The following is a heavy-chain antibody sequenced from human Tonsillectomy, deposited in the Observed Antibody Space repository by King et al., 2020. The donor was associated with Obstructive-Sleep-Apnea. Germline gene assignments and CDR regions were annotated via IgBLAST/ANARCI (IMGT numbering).Heavy chain of an antibody. CDR1: GFTFSSYS. J-gene: IGHJ3*02. CDR2: ISISSSTI. D-gene: IGHD3-9*01. Sequence: QLVQSGGGLVQPGGSLRLSCAASGFTFSSYSMNWVRQAPGKGLEWVSYISISSSTIYYADSLKGRFTISRDNAKNSLYLQINSLRAEDTAVYYCARDKGYFDWLNAFDIWGQGTMVTVSS. V-gene: IGHV3-48*04. CDR3: ARDKGYFDWLNAFDI.